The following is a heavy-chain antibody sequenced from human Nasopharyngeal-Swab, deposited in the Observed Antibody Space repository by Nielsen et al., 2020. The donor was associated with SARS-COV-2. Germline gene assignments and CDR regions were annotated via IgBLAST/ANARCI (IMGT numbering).Heavy chain of an antibody. Sequence: VCCYAAGWTIISYAMIGVRHAAGQRLEWMGWINAGNGNTKYSQKFQGRVTITRDTSASTAYMELSSLRSEDTAVYYCARDRNVLRYFDWLGWFDPWGQGTLGTVSS. V-gene: IGHV1-3*01. CDR2: INAGNGNT. J-gene: IGHJ5*02. D-gene: IGHD3-9*01. CDR1: GWTIISYA. CDR3: ARDRNVLRYFDWLGWFDP.